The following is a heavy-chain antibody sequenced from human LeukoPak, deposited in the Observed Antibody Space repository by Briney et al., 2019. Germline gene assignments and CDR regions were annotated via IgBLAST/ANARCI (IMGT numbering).Heavy chain of an antibody. CDR1: GGSISSYY. Sequence: SETLSLTCTVSGGSISSYYWSWIRQPPGKGLEWIGYIYYSGSTNYNPSLKSRVTISVDTSKNQFSLKLTSVTAVDTAVYYCTRGGPSSKYFDYWGQGALVTVSS. V-gene: IGHV4-59*01. J-gene: IGHJ4*02. CDR2: IYYSGST. CDR3: TRGGPSSKYFDY. D-gene: IGHD6-6*01.